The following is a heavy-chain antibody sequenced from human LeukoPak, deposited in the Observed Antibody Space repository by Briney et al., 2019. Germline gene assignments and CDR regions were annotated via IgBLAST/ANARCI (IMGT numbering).Heavy chain of an antibody. CDR3: ARVKGAVAGTVGYYYYYMDV. V-gene: IGHV4-39*07. CDR2: IYHSGST. J-gene: IGHJ6*03. D-gene: IGHD6-19*01. Sequence: SETLSLTCSLSGGSISSSSYYWGWIRQAPGKGLEWIATIYHSGSTYYNPSLQSRVTMSVDTSKNQFSLKLSSVTAADTAVYYCARVKGAVAGTVGYYYYYMDVWGKGTTVTISS. CDR1: GGSISSSSYY.